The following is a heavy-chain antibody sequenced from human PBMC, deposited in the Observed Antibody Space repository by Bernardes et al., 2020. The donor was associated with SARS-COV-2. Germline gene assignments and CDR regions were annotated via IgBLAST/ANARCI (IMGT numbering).Heavy chain of an antibody. Sequence: GGSLRLSCAASGFTFSSYAMHWVRQAPGKGLEWVSVISYDGSNKYYADSVKGRFTISRDNSKNTLYLQMNSLRAEDTAVYYCARAGTTVVILAPYYFDYWGQGTLVPVSS. CDR2: ISYDGSNK. CDR1: GFTFSSYA. D-gene: IGHD4-17*01. V-gene: IGHV3-30-3*01. J-gene: IGHJ4*02. CDR3: ARAGTTVVILAPYYFDY.